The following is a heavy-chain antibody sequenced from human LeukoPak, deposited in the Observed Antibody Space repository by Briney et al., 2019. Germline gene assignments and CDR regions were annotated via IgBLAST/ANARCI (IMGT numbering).Heavy chain of an antibody. CDR1: GFTFSSYA. Sequence: GGSLRLSCAASGFTFSSYAMSWVRQAPGKGLEWVLGISGSGGSTYYADSVKGRFTISRDHSNNTLYLEMNSLRAEDTAVYYCVKERIRSTSCLSFDYWGQGTLVTVSS. D-gene: IGHD2-2*01. CDR3: VKERIRSTSCLSFDY. V-gene: IGHV3-23*01. CDR2: ISGSGGST. J-gene: IGHJ4*02.